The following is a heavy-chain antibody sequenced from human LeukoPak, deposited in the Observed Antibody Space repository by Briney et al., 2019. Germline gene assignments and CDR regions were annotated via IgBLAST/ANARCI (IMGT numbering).Heavy chain of an antibody. CDR3: ATSEGPYYFDY. J-gene: IGHJ4*02. CDR2: IYYSGST. V-gene: IGHV4-59*08. CDR1: GGSISSYY. Sequence: SEPLSLTCTVSGGSISSYYWSWIRQPPGKGLEWIGYIYYSGSTNYNPSLKSRVTISVDTSKNQFSLKLSSVTAADTAVYYCATSEGPYYFDYWGQGTLVTVSS.